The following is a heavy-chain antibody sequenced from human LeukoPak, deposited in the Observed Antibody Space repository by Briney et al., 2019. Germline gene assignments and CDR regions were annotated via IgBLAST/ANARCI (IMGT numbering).Heavy chain of an antibody. Sequence: GGSLRLSFAASGFPFSSYSMNWVRPAPGKGLEWVSSISSSSSYIYYADSEKGRFTISRDNAKNSLYLQMNSLRAEDTAVYYCAELGITMIGGVWGKGTTVTISS. J-gene: IGHJ6*04. CDR3: AELGITMIGGV. CDR1: GFPFSSYS. CDR2: ISSSSSYI. V-gene: IGHV3-21*01. D-gene: IGHD3-10*02.